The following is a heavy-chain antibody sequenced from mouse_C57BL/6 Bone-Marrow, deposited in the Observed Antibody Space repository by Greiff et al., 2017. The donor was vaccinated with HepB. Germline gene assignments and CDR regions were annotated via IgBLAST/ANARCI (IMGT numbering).Heavy chain of an antibody. Sequence: QVQLKQSGAELARPGASVKLSCKASGYTFTSYVISWVKQRTGQGLEWIGEIYPRSGNTYYNEKFKGKATLTADKSSSTAYMELRSLTSEDSAVYFCARGGYDDTCWYFDVWGTGTTVTVSS. CDR3: ARGGYDDTCWYFDV. CDR2: IYPRSGNT. D-gene: IGHD2-14*01. CDR1: GYTFTSYV. V-gene: IGHV1-81*01. J-gene: IGHJ1*03.